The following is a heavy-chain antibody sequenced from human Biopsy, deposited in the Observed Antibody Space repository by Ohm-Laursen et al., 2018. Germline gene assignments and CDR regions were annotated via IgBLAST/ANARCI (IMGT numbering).Heavy chain of an antibody. CDR3: AREGTSVTFFGKISDYYFDF. V-gene: IGHV1-18*01. Sequence: GASVKASCKASGYTFTNYAINWVRQAPGQGLEWLGWISVKTGNTNYTQKLQGRVTMTTDTSTNTACMELRSLRSDDTALYYCAREGTSVTFFGKISDYYFDFWGPGTVVTVSS. CDR2: ISVKTGNT. D-gene: IGHD3-3*01. J-gene: IGHJ4*02. CDR1: GYTFTNYA.